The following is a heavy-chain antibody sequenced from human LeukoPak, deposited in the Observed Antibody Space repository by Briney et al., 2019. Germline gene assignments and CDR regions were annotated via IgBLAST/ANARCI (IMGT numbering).Heavy chain of an antibody. J-gene: IGHJ4*02. CDR3: ARVNSGSYSTFDY. Sequence: GESLKISCKGSGYSFTSYWIGWVRQMPGKGLEWMGIIYPGDSDTRYSPSFQGQVTISADKSISTAYLRWSSLKASDTAMYYCARVNSGSYSTFDYWGQGTLVTVSS. CDR2: IYPGDSDT. CDR1: GYSFTSYW. D-gene: IGHD1-26*01. V-gene: IGHV5-51*01.